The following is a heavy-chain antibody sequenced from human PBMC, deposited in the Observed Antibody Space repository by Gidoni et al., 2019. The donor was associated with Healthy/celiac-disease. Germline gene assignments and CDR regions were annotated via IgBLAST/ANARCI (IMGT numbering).Heavy chain of an antibody. J-gene: IGHJ6*02. V-gene: IGHV1-69*03. Sequence: QVQRVQSRAEVKKPGSSVKVSCKASGGTFSSYAISWLRQAPGQGLEWMGGIIHIFGTANYAQKFQVSVMFSEQKSTNEVEWWLSCQTSAITVVCLGIINNYYCCGMDYWGQGTMVTVSS. CDR1: GGTFSSYA. CDR3: IINNYYCCGMDY. CDR2: IIHIFGTA. D-gene: IGHD3-9*01.